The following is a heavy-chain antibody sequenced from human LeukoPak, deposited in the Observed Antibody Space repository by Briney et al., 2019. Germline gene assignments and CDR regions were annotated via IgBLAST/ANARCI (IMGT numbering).Heavy chain of an antibody. V-gene: IGHV3-7*01. CDR1: GFTFRSFW. CDR3: ARESLRINMEDY. D-gene: IGHD2-15*01. CDR2: IKQDGSEK. Sequence: PGGSLRLSCVASGFTFRSFWMSWVRQAPGKGLEWVANIKQDGSEKYYVDSVKGRFTISRDNTKNSVYLQMNSLRVEDTAVYYCARESLRINMEDYWGQGTLVTVSS. J-gene: IGHJ4*02.